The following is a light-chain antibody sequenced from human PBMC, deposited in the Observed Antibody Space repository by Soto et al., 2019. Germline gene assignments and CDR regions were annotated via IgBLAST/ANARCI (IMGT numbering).Light chain of an antibody. J-gene: IGLJ1*01. CDR1: SSDVGSYNV. V-gene: IGLV2-23*01. CDR3: CSYAGTGTYV. Sequence: QSALTQPASVSGSPGQSITISCTGTSSDVGSYNVVSWYQQHPDKAPKLMIYEGSKRPSGVSNRFSGSKSGNTASLTISGLQAEDEADYYCCSYAGTGTYVFGTGTKLTVL. CDR2: EGS.